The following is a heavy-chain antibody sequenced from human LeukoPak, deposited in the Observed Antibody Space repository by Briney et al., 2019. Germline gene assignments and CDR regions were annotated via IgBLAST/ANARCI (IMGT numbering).Heavy chain of an antibody. J-gene: IGHJ5*02. CDR3: ARDSGTTGEVKFDP. CDR2: IYSRVTT. CDR1: GGSISRGTYY. Sequence: SETLSHTCTVSGGSISRGTYYWSWIRQPAGKGLEWIGRIYSRVTTYNPSLKSRVTMSADTSRNHVSLTLNSVTAADTAVYYCARDSGTTGEVKFDPWGQGTLVTVSS. V-gene: IGHV4-61*02. D-gene: IGHD3-10*01.